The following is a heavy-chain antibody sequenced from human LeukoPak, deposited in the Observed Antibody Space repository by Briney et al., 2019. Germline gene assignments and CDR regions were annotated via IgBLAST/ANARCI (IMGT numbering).Heavy chain of an antibody. J-gene: IGHJ3*02. CDR1: GCTFSSYA. CDR3: ATGFEELFAHDAFDI. V-gene: IGHV1-69*13. CDR2: IIPIFGTA. D-gene: IGHD3-10*01. Sequence: SVKVSCKASGCTFSSYAISWVRQAPGQGLEWMGGIIPIFGTANYAQKFQGRVTITADESTSTAYMALSSLRSEDTAAYYCATGFEELFAHDAFDIWGQGTMVTVSS.